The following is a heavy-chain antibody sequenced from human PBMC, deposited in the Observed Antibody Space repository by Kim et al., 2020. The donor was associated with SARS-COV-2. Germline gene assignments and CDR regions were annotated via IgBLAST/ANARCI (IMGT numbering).Heavy chain of an antibody. J-gene: IGHJ5*02. CDR1: GSAISSYS. Sequence: GESLRLSCAASGSAISSYSMIWVRQAPGKGLEWVSSISSGGDYIYFVASVKGRFTVSRDNSKNSMYLQMNTLRTEDTAVYFCARGYRSSGSYSGWFDPWG. V-gene: IGHV3-21*01. D-gene: IGHD3-10*01. CDR2: ISSGGDYI. CDR3: ARGYRSSGSYSGWFDP.